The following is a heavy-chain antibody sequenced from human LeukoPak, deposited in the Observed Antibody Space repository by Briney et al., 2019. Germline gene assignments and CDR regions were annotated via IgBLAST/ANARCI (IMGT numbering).Heavy chain of an antibody. V-gene: IGHV1-46*01. J-gene: IGHJ4*02. CDR1: GYTLTSYY. Sequence: ASVKVSCKASGYTLTSYYIHWVRQAPGQGLEWMGIINPSGGSTSYAQKFQGRVTMTRDTSTSTLYMELSSLRSEDTAVYYCARKIAAPNKGFDYWGQGTLVTVSS. CDR2: INPSGGST. CDR3: ARKIAAPNKGFDY. D-gene: IGHD6-6*01.